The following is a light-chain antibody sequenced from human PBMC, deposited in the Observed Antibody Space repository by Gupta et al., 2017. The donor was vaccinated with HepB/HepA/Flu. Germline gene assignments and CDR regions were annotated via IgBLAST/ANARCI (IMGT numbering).Light chain of an antibody. V-gene: IGLV3-21*02. Sequence: SVLTQPPSVSVAPGGTGRITGGGTNIGRRSVQWYQQKPGPAPVLVVYDDTERPSGIPERVSGSNSGSTATLTINRVEAGDEADYYCQVWDRGDDTFVFGAGTRATVL. J-gene: IGLJ1*01. CDR3: QVWDRGDDTFV. CDR1: NIGRRS. CDR2: DDT.